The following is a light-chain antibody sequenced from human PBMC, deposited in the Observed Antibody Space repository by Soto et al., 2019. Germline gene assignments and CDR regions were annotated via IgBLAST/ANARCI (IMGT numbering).Light chain of an antibody. J-gene: IGLJ1*01. Sequence: QSVLTQPASVSGSPGQSITISCTGTSSDVGGYNYVSWYQQYPGKAPKLMIYDVSYRPSGVSNRFSGSKSGTTASLTISGLQAEDEADYYCSSYTSVSSPLYVFGTGTKVTVL. CDR1: SSDVGGYNY. CDR2: DVS. CDR3: SSYTSVSSPLYV. V-gene: IGLV2-14*03.